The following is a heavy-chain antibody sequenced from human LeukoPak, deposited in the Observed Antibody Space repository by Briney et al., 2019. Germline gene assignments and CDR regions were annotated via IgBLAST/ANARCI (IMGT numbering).Heavy chain of an antibody. Sequence: YPGGSLRLSCAASGFTFSSYAMHWARQAPGKGLEWVAVISYDGSNKYYADSVKGRFTISRDNSKNTLYLRMNSLRAEDTAVYYCARDPGTYSGSSYFDYWGQGTLVTVSS. D-gene: IGHD1-26*01. V-gene: IGHV3-30-3*01. CDR3: ARDPGTYSGSSYFDY. J-gene: IGHJ4*02. CDR2: ISYDGSNK. CDR1: GFTFSSYA.